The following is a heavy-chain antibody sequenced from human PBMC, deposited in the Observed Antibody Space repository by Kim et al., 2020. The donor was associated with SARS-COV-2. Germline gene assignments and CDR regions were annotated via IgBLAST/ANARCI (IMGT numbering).Heavy chain of an antibody. Sequence: GGSLRLSCAASGFTFSSYGMHWVRQAPGKGLEWVAVTSYDGSHKYYADSVKGRFTISRDNSKNTLYLQMNSLRAEDTAVYYCAKDTHYSDSRGYYGYFDCWGQGTLVTVSS. CDR2: TSYDGSHK. D-gene: IGHD3-22*01. CDR3: AKDTHYSDSRGYYGYFDC. CDR1: GFTFSSYG. V-gene: IGHV3-30*18. J-gene: IGHJ4*02.